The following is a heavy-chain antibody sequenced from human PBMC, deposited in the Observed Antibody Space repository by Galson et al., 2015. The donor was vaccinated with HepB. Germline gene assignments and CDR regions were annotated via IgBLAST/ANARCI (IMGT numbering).Heavy chain of an antibody. Sequence: SVKVSCKASGYTFTSYAMNWVRQAPGQGLEWMGWINTNTGDPTYAQGFTGRFVFSLDTSVSTAYLQISSLKAEDTAVYYCARISTVTKNYYYMDVWGKGTTVTVSS. J-gene: IGHJ6*03. CDR3: ARISTVTKNYYYMDV. V-gene: IGHV7-4-1*02. CDR2: INTNTGDP. CDR1: GYTFTSYA. D-gene: IGHD4-17*01.